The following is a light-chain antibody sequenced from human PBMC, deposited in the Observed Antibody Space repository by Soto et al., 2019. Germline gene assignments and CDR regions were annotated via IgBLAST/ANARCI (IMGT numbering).Light chain of an antibody. CDR2: AAS. V-gene: IGKV1-27*01. Sequence: DVQMTQSPSSLSASVGDIVTITFRASQDIRSYLAWYQHKPGKVPKLLIYAASTLQSGAPSRFSGSGYGTDFTLTISSLQPEDVAIYYCQKYDTARTFGQGTKVDIK. J-gene: IGKJ1*01. CDR1: QDIRSY. CDR3: QKYDTART.